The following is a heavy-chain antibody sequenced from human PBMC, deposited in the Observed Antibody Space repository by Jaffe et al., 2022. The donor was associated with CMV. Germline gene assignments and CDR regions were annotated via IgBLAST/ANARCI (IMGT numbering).Heavy chain of an antibody. CDR1: GGSFSGYY. V-gene: IGHV4-34*01. CDR3: ARDRQWLVRPGGWFDP. CDR2: INHSGST. D-gene: IGHD6-19*01. J-gene: IGHJ5*02. Sequence: QVQLQQWGAGLLKPSETLSLTCAVYGGSFSGYYWSWIRQPPGKGLEWIGEINHSGSTNYNPSLKSRVTISVDTSKNQFSLKLSSVTAADTAVYYCARDRQWLVRPGGWFDPWGQGTLVTVSS.